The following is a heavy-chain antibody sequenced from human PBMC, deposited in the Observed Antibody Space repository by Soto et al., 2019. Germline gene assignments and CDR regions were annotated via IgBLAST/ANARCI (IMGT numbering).Heavy chain of an antibody. CDR1: GGTFSSSA. D-gene: IGHD1-1*01. CDR2: IIPIFGTA. CDR3: AIDKDRVQLGGNYYYVMDV. J-gene: IGHJ6*02. Sequence: QVQLVQSGPEVRQPGSSVRVSCKSSGGTFSSSAISWVRQAPGQGLEWMGGIIPIFGTADNAQKFQGRVTITADESTTTAYMELSSLTSEDTAVHFCAIDKDRVQLGGNYYYVMDVWGQGTTVTVSS. V-gene: IGHV1-69*12.